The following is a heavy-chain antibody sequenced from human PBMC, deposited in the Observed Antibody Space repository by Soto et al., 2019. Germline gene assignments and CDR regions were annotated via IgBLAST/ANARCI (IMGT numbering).Heavy chain of an antibody. V-gene: IGHV4-34*01. CDR1: GGSFSGYY. D-gene: IGHD2-2*01. CDR2: INHSGST. Sequence: QVQLQQWGAGLLKPSETLSLTCAVYGGSFSGYYWSWIRQPPGKGLEWIGEINHSGSTNYNPSLKSRVTISVDTSKNQFSLKLSSVTAADTAVYYCASSDCSSTSCYGGYYFDYWGQGTLVTVSS. CDR3: ASSDCSSTSCYGGYYFDY. J-gene: IGHJ4*02.